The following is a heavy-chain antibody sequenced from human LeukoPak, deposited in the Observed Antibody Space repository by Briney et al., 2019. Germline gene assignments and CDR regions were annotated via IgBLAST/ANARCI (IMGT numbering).Heavy chain of an antibody. D-gene: IGHD4-11*01. CDR1: GYSFATYW. CDR3: ARPTGLRFFDY. V-gene: IGHV5-51*01. Sequence: TGESQKISCKGSGYSFATYWIGWVRQMPGKGLEWMGVIYPGDSDTRYSPSFQGQVTISADKSISTAYLQWSSLKASDTAMYYCARPTGLRFFDYWGQGTLVTVSS. J-gene: IGHJ4*01. CDR2: IYPGDSDT.